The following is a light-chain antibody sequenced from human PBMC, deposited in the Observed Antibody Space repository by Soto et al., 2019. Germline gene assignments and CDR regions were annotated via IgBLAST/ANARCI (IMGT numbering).Light chain of an antibody. CDR2: DAS. Sequence: EVVMTQSPATLSLSPGERATLSCRASQSVRNNLAWYQQTPGQAPRLLIYDASTRATGIPGRFSGSGSGTEFTLTISSLQSEDFAVYYCQQCNNWPPTFGGGTKVEIK. CDR3: QQCNNWPPT. J-gene: IGKJ4*01. CDR1: QSVRNN. V-gene: IGKV3-15*01.